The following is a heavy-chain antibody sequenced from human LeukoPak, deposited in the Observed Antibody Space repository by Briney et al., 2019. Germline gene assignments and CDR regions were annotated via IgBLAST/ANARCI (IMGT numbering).Heavy chain of an antibody. J-gene: IGHJ4*02. V-gene: IGHV3-30*04. Sequence: GGSLRLSCAASGFTFSSYAMHWVRQAPGKGLEWVAVISYDGSNKYYADSVKGRFTISRDNSKNTLYLQMNSLRAEDTAVYYCATMGGSGPRGYFDYWGQGTLVTVSS. D-gene: IGHD3-10*01. CDR1: GFTFSSYA. CDR2: ISYDGSNK. CDR3: ATMGGSGPRGYFDY.